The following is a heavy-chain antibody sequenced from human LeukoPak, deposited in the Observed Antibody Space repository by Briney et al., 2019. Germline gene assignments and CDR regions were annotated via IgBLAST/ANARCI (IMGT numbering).Heavy chain of an antibody. Sequence: ASVKVSCKASGYTFTSYGISWVRQAPGQGLEWMGGISAYIGNTNYAQKLQGRVTITTDPSTSTAYMELSSRRSEDTDLYYCSRTRSQFGGAYFDYGEQGPLATVS. J-gene: IGHJ4*02. V-gene: IGHV1-18*01. CDR3: SRTRSQFGGAYFDY. CDR2: ISAYIGNT. D-gene: IGHD4-23*01. CDR1: GYTFTSYG.